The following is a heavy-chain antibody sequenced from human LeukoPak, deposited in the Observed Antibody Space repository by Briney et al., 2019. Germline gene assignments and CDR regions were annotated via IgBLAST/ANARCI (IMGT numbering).Heavy chain of an antibody. CDR2: ISAYNGNT. V-gene: IGHV1-18*01. CDR3: ARDIAAAGNDAFDI. J-gene: IGHJ3*02. Sequence: GASVKVSCKASGYTFTCYGISWVRQAPGQGLEWMGWISAYNGNTNYAQKLQGRVTMTTDTSTSTAYMELRSLRSDDTAVYYCARDIAAAGNDAFDIWGQGTMVTVSS. CDR1: GYTFTCYG. D-gene: IGHD6-13*01.